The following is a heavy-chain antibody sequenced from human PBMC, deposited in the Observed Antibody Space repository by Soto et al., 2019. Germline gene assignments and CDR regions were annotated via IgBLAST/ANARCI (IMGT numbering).Heavy chain of an antibody. CDR2: ISYDGSNK. Sequence: GGSLRLSCAASGFTFSSYAMHWVRQAPGKGLEWVAVISYDGSNKYYADSVKGRFTISRDNSKNTLYLQMNSLRAEDTAVYYCARDRDYSEGPGDYWGQGTLVTVSS. CDR3: ARDRDYSEGPGDY. D-gene: IGHD4-4*01. J-gene: IGHJ4*02. CDR1: GFTFSSYA. V-gene: IGHV3-30-3*01.